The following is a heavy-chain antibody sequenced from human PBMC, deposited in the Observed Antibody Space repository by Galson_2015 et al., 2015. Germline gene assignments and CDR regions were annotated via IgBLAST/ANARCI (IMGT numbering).Heavy chain of an antibody. D-gene: IGHD1-26*01. V-gene: IGHV3-23*01. CDR1: GFSLSTYG. Sequence: SLRLSCAASGFSLSTYGMSWVRQAPGKGLEWVSHISGSGAGTFYADAVKGRFTIFRDNSKDTLHLQMNTLRAEDTAVYYCTKRETVLGYAMDVWGQGTTVSVSS. J-gene: IGHJ6*02. CDR2: ISGSGAGT. CDR3: TKRETVLGYAMDV.